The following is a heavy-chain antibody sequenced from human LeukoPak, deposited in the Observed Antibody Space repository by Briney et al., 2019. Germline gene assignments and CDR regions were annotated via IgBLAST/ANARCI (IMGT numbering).Heavy chain of an antibody. CDR2: IDADGSST. CDR3: ARGVYYFDY. CDR1: GFPFSSYW. V-gene: IGHV3-74*01. J-gene: IGHJ4*02. Sequence: GGSLRLSCAASGFPFSSYWMHWVRQAPGKGLVWVSLIDADGSSTNYADSVKGRFTISRDNAKNTLYLQMSSLRAEDTAAYYCARGVYYFDYWGQGTLVTVSS.